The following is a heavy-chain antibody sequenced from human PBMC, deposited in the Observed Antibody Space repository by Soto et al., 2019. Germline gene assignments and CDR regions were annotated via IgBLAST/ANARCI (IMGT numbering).Heavy chain of an antibody. CDR3: AREDSSGYYYYYYGMDV. CDR1: GGTFSTYT. Sequence: GASVKVSCTASGGTFSTYTINWVRQAPGQGLEWMGRIIPILGIANYAQKFQGRVTITADKSTSTAYMGLSSLRSEDTAVYYCAREDSSGYYYYYYGMDVWGQGTTVTVSS. J-gene: IGHJ6*02. D-gene: IGHD3-22*01. CDR2: IIPILGIA. V-gene: IGHV1-69*04.